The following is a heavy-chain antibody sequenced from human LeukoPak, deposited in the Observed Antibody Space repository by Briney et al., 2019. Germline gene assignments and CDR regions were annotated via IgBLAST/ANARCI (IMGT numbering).Heavy chain of an antibody. J-gene: IGHJ4*02. CDR3: ARHVGVSF. CDR2: IGTAGDI. CDR1: GFTFSNYD. Sequence: GGSLRLSCAASGFTFSNYDMHWVRQATGKGLEWVSGIGTAGDIYYPGSVKGRFTISRDNAKNSLFLQMSNLRDDDTAIYYCARHVGVSFWGQGTLVTVSS. D-gene: IGHD3-16*01. V-gene: IGHV3-13*01.